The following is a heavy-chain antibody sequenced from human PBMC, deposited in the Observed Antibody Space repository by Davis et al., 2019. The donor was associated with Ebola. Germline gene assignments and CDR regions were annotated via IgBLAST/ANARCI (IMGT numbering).Heavy chain of an antibody. CDR2: ISYDGSNK. V-gene: IGHV3-30*03. CDR1: GFTFSSYG. Sequence: PGGSLRLSCAASGFTFSSYGMHRVRQAPGKGLEWVAVISYDGSNKYYADSVKGRFTISRDNSKNTLYLQMNSLRSEDTAVYYCASVSGSLPDYWGQGTLVTVSS. J-gene: IGHJ4*02. CDR3: ASVSGSLPDY. D-gene: IGHD1-26*01.